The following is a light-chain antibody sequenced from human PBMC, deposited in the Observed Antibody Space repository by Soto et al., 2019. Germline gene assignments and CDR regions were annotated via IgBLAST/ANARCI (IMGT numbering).Light chain of an antibody. J-gene: IGKJ1*01. CDR3: QQYNNWPRT. Sequence: EIVLTQSPGTLSFSPGERATLSCSASQSVTSSYLAWYQQKPGQAPRLLIYGASTRATGIPARFSGSGSGTEFTLTISSLQSEDFAVYYCQQYNNWPRTFGQGTKVDI. CDR2: GAS. V-gene: IGKV3-15*01. CDR1: QSVTSSY.